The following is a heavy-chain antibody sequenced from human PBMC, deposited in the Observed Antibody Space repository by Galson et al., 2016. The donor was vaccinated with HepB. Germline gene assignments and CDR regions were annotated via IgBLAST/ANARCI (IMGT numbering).Heavy chain of an antibody. CDR3: VKGGGYSSGWYKGAFDY. V-gene: IGHV3-64D*06. J-gene: IGHJ4*02. D-gene: IGHD6-19*01. CDR2: ISANGGST. Sequence: SLRLSCAASGFTFSFYAMRWVRQAPGKGLECVSAISANGGSTYYADSVKGRFTISRDNSKNTLYLQMSSLRTEDTAVYYCVKGGGYSSGWYKGAFDYWGQGALVTVSS. CDR1: GFTFSFYA.